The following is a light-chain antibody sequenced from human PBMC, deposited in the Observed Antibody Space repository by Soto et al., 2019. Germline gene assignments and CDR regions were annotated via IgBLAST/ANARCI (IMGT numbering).Light chain of an antibody. CDR3: QQYNDWPLT. J-gene: IGKJ5*01. CDR1: QGISNY. CDR2: AAS. Sequence: DIQMTQSPSSLSASVGDRVTITCRASQGISNYLAWYQQKPGKVPKLLIYAASTLQSGVPSRFSGSGSGTDFTLTISSLQSEDFALYYCQQYNDWPLTFGQGTRLEIK. V-gene: IGKV1-27*01.